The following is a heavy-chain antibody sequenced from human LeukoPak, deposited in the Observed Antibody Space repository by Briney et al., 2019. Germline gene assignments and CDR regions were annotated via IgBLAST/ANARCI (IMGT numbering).Heavy chain of an antibody. D-gene: IGHD5-18*01. CDR3: ARDSDSYGYYYMDV. J-gene: IGHJ6*03. CDR2: IYYSGST. CDR1: GGSISSYY. V-gene: IGHV4-59*01. Sequence: SETLSLTCTLSGGSISSYYWNWIRQPPGKGLEWIGYIYYSGSTNYNPSLKSRVTISVDTSKNQFSLRLSSVTAADTAVYFCARDSDSYGYYYMDVWGKGTTVTVSS.